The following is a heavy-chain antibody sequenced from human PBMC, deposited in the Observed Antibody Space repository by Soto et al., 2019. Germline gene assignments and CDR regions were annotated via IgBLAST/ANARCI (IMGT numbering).Heavy chain of an antibody. CDR3: ARVRDYCYSSTHPQPDFDS. J-gene: IGHJ4*02. D-gene: IGHD2-21*02. CDR1: GGSITTSGYY. Sequence: QLQLLESGPGRVKPSGTLSLTCTVSGGSITTSGYYWGWIRQTPGTGLEWIGSMFYSGSAFYNPPLKSRVTISVDTSKTQIALRLRSVTAADTALYYCARVRDYCYSSTHPQPDFDSWGLGTLVTVSS. V-gene: IGHV4-39*01. CDR2: MFYSGSA.